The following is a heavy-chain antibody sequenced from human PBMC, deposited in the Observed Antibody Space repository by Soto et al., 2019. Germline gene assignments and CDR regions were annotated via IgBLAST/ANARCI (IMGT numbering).Heavy chain of an antibody. D-gene: IGHD6-6*01. V-gene: IGHV4-31*03. CDR1: GDSISSGGYF. Sequence: QVQLQESGPGLVKPSQTLSLTCTVSGDSISSGGYFWNWIRQHPGKGLEWIGLIYYTGSTFYNPSLRSRVTFSVDTAKNHFSLKLTSVTAADTAVYFCARLSSSSCFDFWGQGTLVTVSS. CDR3: ARLSSSSCFDF. J-gene: IGHJ4*02. CDR2: IYYTGST.